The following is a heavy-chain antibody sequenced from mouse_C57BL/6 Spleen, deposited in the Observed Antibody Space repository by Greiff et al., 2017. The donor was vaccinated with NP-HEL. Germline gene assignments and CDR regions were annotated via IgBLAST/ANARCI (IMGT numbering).Heavy chain of an antibody. CDR1: GFSLSTFGMG. CDR2: IWWDDDK. D-gene: IGHD2-5*01. Sequence: QVTLKESGPGILQPSQTLSLTCSFSGFSLSTFGMGVGWIRQPSGKGLEWLAHIWWDDDKYYNPALKSRLTISKDTSKNQVFLKIANVDTADTATYYVYSNYVEGYFDYWGQGTTLTVSS. V-gene: IGHV8-8*01. CDR3: YSNYVEGYFDY. J-gene: IGHJ2*01.